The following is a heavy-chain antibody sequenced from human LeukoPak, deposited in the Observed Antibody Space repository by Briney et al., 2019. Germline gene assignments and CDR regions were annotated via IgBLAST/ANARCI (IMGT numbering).Heavy chain of an antibody. Sequence: SETLSLTCTVSGGSISTYYWSWIRQPPGKGLEWIGFIHYNDNTKYNPSLESRVTISVDTSKNQFSLKLTSVTAADTAVYYCAREVPYSSSWGYLFDYWGQGTPVTVSS. CDR1: GGSISTYY. CDR3: AREVPYSSSWGYLFDY. J-gene: IGHJ4*02. D-gene: IGHD6-13*01. CDR2: IHYNDNT. V-gene: IGHV4-59*12.